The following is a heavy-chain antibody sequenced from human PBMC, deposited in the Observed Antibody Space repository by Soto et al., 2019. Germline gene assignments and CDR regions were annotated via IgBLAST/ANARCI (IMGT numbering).Heavy chain of an antibody. CDR1: GFTVSSNY. Sequence: EVQLVESGGGLVQPGGSLRLSCAASGFTVSSNYMSWVRQAPGKGLEWVSVIYSGGSTYYADSVKGRFTISRDNSKNTLYLQMNSLRAEDTAVYYCEREGVQVERAGMDVWGQGTTVTVSS. J-gene: IGHJ6*02. CDR2: IYSGGST. CDR3: EREGVQVERAGMDV. D-gene: IGHD2-8*02. V-gene: IGHV3-66*01.